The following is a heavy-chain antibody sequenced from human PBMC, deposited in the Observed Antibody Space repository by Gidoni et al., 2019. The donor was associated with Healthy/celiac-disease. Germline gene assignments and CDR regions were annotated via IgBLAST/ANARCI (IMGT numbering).Heavy chain of an antibody. CDR3: ARDGKLYQSFDI. CDR2: ITAYNGNT. J-gene: IGHJ3*02. CDR1: GYPFTSYG. V-gene: IGHV1-18*01. D-gene: IGHD2-2*01. Sequence: QVQLVQSGVEVKKAGASVKVSCKPSGYPFTSYGISWVRQAPGQGLEWMGWITAYNGNTNYAQKLQGRVTMTTDTSASTAYMELRSLRSDYTAVYYCARDGKLYQSFDIWGQGTMVTVSS.